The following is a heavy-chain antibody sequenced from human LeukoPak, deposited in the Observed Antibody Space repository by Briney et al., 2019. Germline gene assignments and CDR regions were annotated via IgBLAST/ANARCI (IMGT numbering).Heavy chain of an antibody. D-gene: IGHD5-18*01. J-gene: IGHJ4*02. CDR3: AKDLWGPTAMVGDY. CDR1: GGSISSYY. CDR2: IYSSGST. Sequence: PSETLSLTCTVSGGSISSYYWSWIRQPAGKGLEWIGRIYSSGSTNYNSSLNSRVTISVDTSKNQFSLKLRSVTAADTAVYYCAKDLWGPTAMVGDYWGQGTLVTVSS. V-gene: IGHV4-4*07.